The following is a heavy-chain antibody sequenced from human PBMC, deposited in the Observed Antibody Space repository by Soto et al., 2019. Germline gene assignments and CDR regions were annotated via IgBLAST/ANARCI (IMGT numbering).Heavy chain of an antibody. J-gene: IGHJ6*02. CDR3: ATYRRSGGYYGMDI. D-gene: IGHD3-16*01. Sequence: EGQLLESGGGLVQPGGSLRLSCAASGFTFGSYALSWVRQAPGKGLEWVSSIWSNGGGIKYADAVKGRFTISRDNSKNTLWLQMNSLRAEDTAIYFCATYRRSGGYYGMDIWGQGTTVTVS. CDR2: IWSNGGGI. V-gene: IGHV3-23*01. CDR1: GFTFGSYA.